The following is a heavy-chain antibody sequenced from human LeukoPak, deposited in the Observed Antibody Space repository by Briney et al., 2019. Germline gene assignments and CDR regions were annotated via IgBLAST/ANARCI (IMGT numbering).Heavy chain of an antibody. CDR3: ARDRDYDILTGYSIHDAFDI. V-gene: IGHV3-23*01. CDR2: ISGSGGST. D-gene: IGHD3-9*01. J-gene: IGHJ3*02. CDR1: GFTFSSYA. Sequence: GGSLRLSCAASGFTFSSYAMSWVRQAPGKGLEWVSAISGSGGSTYYADSVKGRFTISRDNSKNTLYLQMNSLRAEDTAVYYCARDRDYDILTGYSIHDAFDIWGRGTMVTVSS.